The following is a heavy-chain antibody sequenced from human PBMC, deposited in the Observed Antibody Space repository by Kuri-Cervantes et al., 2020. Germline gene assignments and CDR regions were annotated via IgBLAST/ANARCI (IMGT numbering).Heavy chain of an antibody. CDR1: GFTFSSYG. Sequence: GGSLRLSCAASGFTFSSYGMHWVRQAPGKGLEWVAVISYDGSNKYYADSVKGRFTISRDNSKNTLYLQMNSLRAEDTAVYYCAKDLVITMVRGVISPYYYYGMDVWGQGTTVPSP. J-gene: IGHJ6*02. CDR2: ISYDGSNK. V-gene: IGHV3-30*18. CDR3: AKDLVITMVRGVISPYYYYGMDV. D-gene: IGHD3-10*01.